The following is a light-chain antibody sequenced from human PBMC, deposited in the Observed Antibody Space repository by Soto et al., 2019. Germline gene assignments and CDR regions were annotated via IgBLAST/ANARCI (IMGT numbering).Light chain of an antibody. V-gene: IGLV1-47*02. CDR3: AAWDDSLSGWV. Sequence: QSVLTQPPSASGTPGQRVTISCSGSSSNIGSNYVYWYLQLPGTAPKLLIYSNDHRPSGVPDRFSGSKSGTSASLAISGLRSEDEADYYCAAWDDSLSGWVFGGGTKVTVL. J-gene: IGLJ3*02. CDR1: SSNIGSNY. CDR2: SND.